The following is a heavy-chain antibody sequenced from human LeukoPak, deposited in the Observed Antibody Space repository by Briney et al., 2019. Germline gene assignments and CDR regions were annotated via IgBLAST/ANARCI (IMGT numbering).Heavy chain of an antibody. D-gene: IGHD3-9*01. CDR2: VYTSGIT. J-gene: IGHJ6*03. CDR1: GGFINSYY. V-gene: IGHV4-4*07. Sequence: SETLSLTCTVSGGFINSYYWSWIRQPAGKGLEWIGRVYTSGITNYNPSLKSRITMSVDTSKNRFSLKLTSVTAADTAVYYCARHNGFDRGYYYYMDVWGKGTTVTVSS. CDR3: ARHNGFDRGYYYYMDV.